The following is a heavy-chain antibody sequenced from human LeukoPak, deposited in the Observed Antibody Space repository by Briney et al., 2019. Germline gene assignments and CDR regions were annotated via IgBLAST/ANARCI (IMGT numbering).Heavy chain of an antibody. CDR2: INAGNGNT. CDR3: ARALYYDSSGYYFPGAFDI. V-gene: IGHV1-3*01. D-gene: IGHD3-22*01. Sequence: ASVKVSCMASGYTFTSYAMHWVRQAPGQRLEWMGWINAGNGNTKYSQKFQGRVTITRDTSASTAYMELSSLRSEDTAVYYCARALYYDSSGYYFPGAFDIWGQGTMVTVSS. CDR1: GYTFTSYA. J-gene: IGHJ3*02.